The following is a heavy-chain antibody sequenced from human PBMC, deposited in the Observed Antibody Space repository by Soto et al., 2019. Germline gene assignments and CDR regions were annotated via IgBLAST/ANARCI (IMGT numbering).Heavy chain of an antibody. V-gene: IGHV3-23*01. Sequence: EVQLLESGGDLVQPGGSLRLSCAASGFAFSNYAMSWVRQAPGKGLEWVSGISGSGISTYYADFVKGRFTISRDNSKNTLYVQMNSLRSEDTAVYYCATTMVRGVISYYWGQGTLVTVSS. CDR1: GFAFSNYA. CDR3: ATTMVRGVISYY. CDR2: ISGSGIST. J-gene: IGHJ4*02. D-gene: IGHD3-10*01.